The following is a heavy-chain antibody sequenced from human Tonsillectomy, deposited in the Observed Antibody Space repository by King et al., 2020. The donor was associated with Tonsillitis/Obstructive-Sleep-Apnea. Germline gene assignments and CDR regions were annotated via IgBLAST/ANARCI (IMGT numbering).Heavy chain of an antibody. Sequence: VQLVESGGGLVKPGGSLRLSCAVSGFTFSDYYMSWIRQAPGKGLEWISYISSSSTYTRYVDSVKGRFTISRDNAKNSLYLQTNSLGAEDTAVYYCARGGEVGNYNYYYMDVWGKGTTVTVSS. D-gene: IGHD1-26*01. V-gene: IGHV3-11*05. CDR3: ARGGEVGNYNYYYMDV. CDR2: ISSSSTYT. CDR1: GFTFSDYY. J-gene: IGHJ6*03.